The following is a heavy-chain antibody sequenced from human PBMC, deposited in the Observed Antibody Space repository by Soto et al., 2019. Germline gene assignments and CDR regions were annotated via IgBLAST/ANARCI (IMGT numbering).Heavy chain of an antibody. V-gene: IGHV1-2*04. CDR1: GYTFTGYY. CDR3: ARAPLDDSSGSRLVEFDY. J-gene: IGHJ4*02. CDR2: INPNSGGT. D-gene: IGHD3-22*01. Sequence: ASVKVSCKASGYTFTGYYMHWVRQAPGQGLEWMGWINPNSGGTNYAQKFQGWVTMTRDTSISTAYMELSRLRSDDTAVYYCARAPLDDSSGSRLVEFDYWGQGTLVPVSS.